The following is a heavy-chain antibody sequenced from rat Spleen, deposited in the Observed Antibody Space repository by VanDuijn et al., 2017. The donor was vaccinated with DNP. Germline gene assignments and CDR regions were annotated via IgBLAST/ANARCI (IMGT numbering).Heavy chain of an antibody. D-gene: IGHD1-4*01. CDR2: ISYEGIQN. CDR1: GFPFSDYF. J-gene: IGHJ4*01. CDR3: ARQGSYRNYAKGG. V-gene: IGHV5-22*01. Sequence: EVQLVESGGGLVQPGRSLTLSCAASGFPFSDYFMAWVRQAPKKGQEWVASISYEGIQNYYEDSVKGRLTISRDNAKSTLYLQMESLRSADTATYYCARQGSYRNYAKGGRGEGTSATVSS.